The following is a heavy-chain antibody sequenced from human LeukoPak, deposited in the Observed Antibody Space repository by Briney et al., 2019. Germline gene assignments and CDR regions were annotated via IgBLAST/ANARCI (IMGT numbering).Heavy chain of an antibody. CDR3: ARASYEGHLTY. D-gene: IGHD3-3*01. Sequence: PGGSLRLSCAASGFTVSSNYMSWVRQAPGKGLEWVSVIYSGGSTYYADSVKGRFTISRDNSKNTLYLQMNSLRAEDTAVYYCARASYEGHLTYWGQGTLVTVSS. J-gene: IGHJ4*02. CDR2: IYSGGST. V-gene: IGHV3-53*01. CDR1: GFTVSSNY.